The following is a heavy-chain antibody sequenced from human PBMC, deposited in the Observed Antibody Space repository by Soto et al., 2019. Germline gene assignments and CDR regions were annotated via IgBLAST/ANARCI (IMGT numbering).Heavy chain of an antibody. CDR3: ARPPQQQGDPDYYGMDV. CDR1: GGSISSSSYY. D-gene: IGHD6-13*01. Sequence: SETLSLTCTVSGGSISSSSYYWGWIRQPPGKGLEWIGSIYYSGSTYYNPSLKSRVTISVDTSKNQFSLKLSSVTAADTAVYYCARPPQQQGDPDYYGMDVWGQGTTVTVSS. J-gene: IGHJ6*02. V-gene: IGHV4-39*01. CDR2: IYYSGST.